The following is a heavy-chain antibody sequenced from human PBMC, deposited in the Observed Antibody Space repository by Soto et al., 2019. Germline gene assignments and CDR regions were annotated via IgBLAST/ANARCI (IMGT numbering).Heavy chain of an antibody. CDR3: ARNSYISGDDDSYYFDY. CDR2: INPGNGDT. D-gene: IGHD2-21*02. J-gene: IGHJ4*02. CDR1: GYTFTSYA. V-gene: IGHV1-3*01. Sequence: ASVKVSFKASGYTFTSYAMHWLRQAPGQRPEWMGWINPGNGDTKYSEKLQGRVTFTRDTSATTIYMELSSLRSEDTALYYCARNSYISGDDDSYYFDYWGQGTPVTVSS.